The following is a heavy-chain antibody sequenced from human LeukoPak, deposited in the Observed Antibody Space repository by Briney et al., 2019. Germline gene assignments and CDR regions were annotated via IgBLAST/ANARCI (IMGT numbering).Heavy chain of an antibody. J-gene: IGHJ3*02. CDR3: AVGSITMVRGDDAFDI. CDR2: IYYSGST. Sequence: SETLSLTCTVSGGSISSSSYYWGWIRQPPGKGLEWIGSIYYSGSTYYNPSLKSRVTISVDPSKNQFSLKLSSVTAADTAVYYCAVGSITMVRGDDAFDIWGQGTMVTVSS. V-gene: IGHV4-39*01. D-gene: IGHD3-10*01. CDR1: GGSISSSSYY.